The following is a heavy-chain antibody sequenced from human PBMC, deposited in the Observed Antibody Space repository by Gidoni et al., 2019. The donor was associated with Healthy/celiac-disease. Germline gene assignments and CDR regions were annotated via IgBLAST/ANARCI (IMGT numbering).Heavy chain of an antibody. CDR1: GFSLTSYA. CDR2: ISGSGGST. D-gene: IGHD1-26*01. J-gene: IGHJ4*02. CDR3: AKDAGAIRGLSYDY. Sequence: VQLLEAVGGLVQPGGSLRRDCAASGFSLTSYAMSWVRQAPGQGLEWFSAISGSGGSTYYADSVKGRFTISRDNSKNTLYLQMNSLRAEDTALYYCAKDAGAIRGLSYDYWGQGTLVTVSS. V-gene: IGHV3-23*01.